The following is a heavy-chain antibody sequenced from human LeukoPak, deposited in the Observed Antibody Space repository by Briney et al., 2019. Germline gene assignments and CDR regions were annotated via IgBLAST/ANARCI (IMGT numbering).Heavy chain of an antibody. V-gene: IGHV3-74*01. CDR1: GFTFSSYW. Sequence: PGGSLRLSCAVSGFTFSSYWMDWVRQAPGKGLVWVSRISSDGSNTAYADSVKGRFTISRDNARNTLFLQMSSLRAEDTAVYYCAKRGDGGAWYDYWGQGTLVIVS. D-gene: IGHD6-19*01. J-gene: IGHJ4*02. CDR3: AKRGDGGAWYDY. CDR2: ISSDGSNT.